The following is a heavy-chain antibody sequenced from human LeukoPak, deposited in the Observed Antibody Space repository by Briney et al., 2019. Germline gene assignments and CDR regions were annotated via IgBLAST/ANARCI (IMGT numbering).Heavy chain of an antibody. V-gene: IGHV1-2*02. Sequence: ASVKVSCKASGYTFTGYYMHWVRQAPGQGLEWMGWINPNSGGTNYAQKFQGRVTMTRDTSISTAYMELSRLRSDDTAVYYCALSRGYDSSSDDAFDIWGQGTMVTVSS. CDR1: GYTFTGYY. J-gene: IGHJ3*02. CDR2: INPNSGGT. CDR3: ALSRGYDSSSDDAFDI. D-gene: IGHD3-22*01.